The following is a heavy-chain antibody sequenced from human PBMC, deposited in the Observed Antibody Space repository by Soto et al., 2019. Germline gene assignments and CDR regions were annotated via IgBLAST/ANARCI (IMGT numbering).Heavy chain of an antibody. CDR1: GFTFSSYG. Sequence: SGGSLRLSCAASGFTFSSYGMHWVRQAPGKGLEWVAVISYDGSNKYYADSVKGRFTISRDNSKNTLYLQMNSLRAEDTAVYYCAKDKFLEWLFEFEIWGQGTMVTVSS. CDR3: AKDKFLEWLFEFEI. CDR2: ISYDGSNK. J-gene: IGHJ3*02. V-gene: IGHV3-30*18. D-gene: IGHD3-3*01.